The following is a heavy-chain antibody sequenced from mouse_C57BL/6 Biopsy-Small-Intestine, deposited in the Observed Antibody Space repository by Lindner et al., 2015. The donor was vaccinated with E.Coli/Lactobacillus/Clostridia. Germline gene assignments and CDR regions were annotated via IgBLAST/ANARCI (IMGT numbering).Heavy chain of an antibody. Sequence: VQLQESGPELVEPGASVKISCKASGYSFTDYNMNWVKQSNGESLEWIGVINPNYGTTSYNQKFKDKATLTVDQSSSTAYMQLNSLTSEDSAVYCCARSDDYDDYAMDYWGQGTSVTVSS. CDR2: INPNYGTT. V-gene: IGHV1-39*01. CDR3: ARSDDYDDYAMDY. CDR1: GYSFTDYN. D-gene: IGHD2-4*01. J-gene: IGHJ4*01.